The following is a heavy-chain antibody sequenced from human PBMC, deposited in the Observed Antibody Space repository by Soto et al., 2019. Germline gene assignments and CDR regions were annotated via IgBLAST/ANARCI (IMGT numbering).Heavy chain of an antibody. V-gene: IGHV3-23*01. Sequence: PGGSLRLSCAASGFTFSNYAMSWVRQAPGKGLEWVSSITGSGDYTYYADSVKGRFTISRDNSKNTLYLQMNSLRAEDTAVYYCAKARYYDSTGYLYYFDYCGQGTLVTV. CDR1: GFTFSNYA. J-gene: IGHJ4*02. CDR3: AKARYYDSTGYLYYFDY. D-gene: IGHD3-22*01. CDR2: ITGSGDYT.